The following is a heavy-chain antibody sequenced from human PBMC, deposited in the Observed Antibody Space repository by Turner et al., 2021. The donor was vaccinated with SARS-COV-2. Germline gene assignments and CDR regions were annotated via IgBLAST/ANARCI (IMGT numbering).Heavy chain of an antibody. CDR2: IWYDGSNK. J-gene: IGHJ4*02. CDR1: GFTFSSYG. D-gene: IGHD3-22*01. V-gene: IGHV3-33*01. CDR3: ARDGSGYYDSSGYFDH. Sequence: QVQLVESGGGVVQPGRPLRLSCAASGFTFSSYGMNWVRQAPGKGLEWVAVIWYDGSNKYYADSVKDRFTISRDNSKNTLYLQMNSLRAEDTAVYYCARDGSGYYDSSGYFDHWGQGTLVTVSS.